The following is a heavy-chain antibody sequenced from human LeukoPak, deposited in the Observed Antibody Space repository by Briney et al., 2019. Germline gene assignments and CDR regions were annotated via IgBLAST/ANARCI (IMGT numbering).Heavy chain of an antibody. CDR3: ARDLSGVAGYTYGRGIDY. V-gene: IGHV3-7*01. CDR1: GFTFSSYW. CDR2: IKKDGSEK. Sequence: GGSLRLSCAASGFTFSSYWMSWVRQAPGKGLEWVANIKKDGSEKYYVDSVKGRFTISRDNAKTSLYLQMNSLRVEDTAVYYCARDLSGVAGYTYGRGIDYWGQGTLVTVSS. J-gene: IGHJ4*02. D-gene: IGHD5-18*01.